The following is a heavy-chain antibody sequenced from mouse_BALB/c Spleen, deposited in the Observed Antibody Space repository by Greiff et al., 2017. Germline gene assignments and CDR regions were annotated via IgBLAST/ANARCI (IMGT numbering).Heavy chain of an antibody. CDR2: VWSGGST. Sequence: QVQLQQSGPGLVQPSQSLSITCTVSGFSLTSYGVHWVRQSPGKGLEWLGVVWSGGSTDYNAAFISRLSISKDNSKSQVFFKMNSLQANDTAIYYCARLRMDYWGQGTSVTVSS. CDR1: GFSLTSYG. CDR3: ARLRMDY. J-gene: IGHJ4*01. V-gene: IGHV2-2*02. D-gene: IGHD1-1*01.